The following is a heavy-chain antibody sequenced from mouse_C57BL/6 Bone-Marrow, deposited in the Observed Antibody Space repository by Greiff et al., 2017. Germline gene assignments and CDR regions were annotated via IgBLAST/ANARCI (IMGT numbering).Heavy chain of an antibody. CDR2: IDPSDSYT. J-gene: IGHJ4*01. Sequence: LQQPGAELVMPGASVKLSCKASGYTFTSYWMHWVKQRPGQGLEWIGEIDPSDSYTNYNQKFKGKSTLTVDKSSSTAYMQLSSLTSEDSAVYYCARDGLSYWGQGTSVTVSS. V-gene: IGHV1-69*01. CDR1: GYTFTSYW. D-gene: IGHD1-1*02. CDR3: ARDGLSY.